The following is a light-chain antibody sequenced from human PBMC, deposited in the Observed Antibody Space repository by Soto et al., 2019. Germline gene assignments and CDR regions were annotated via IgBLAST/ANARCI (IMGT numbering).Light chain of an antibody. CDR2: AAA. CDR3: QQYCYSPPT. Sequence: ENVLTQSPGTLSLSPGERATLSCRASQSVSSTFFAWYQQKPGQALRLLLYAAASRATGIPDRFSGSGSGTDFTLTISRLEPEDFAVYYCQQYCYSPPTFGQGTKLEIK. CDR1: QSVSSTF. V-gene: IGKV3-20*01. J-gene: IGKJ2*01.